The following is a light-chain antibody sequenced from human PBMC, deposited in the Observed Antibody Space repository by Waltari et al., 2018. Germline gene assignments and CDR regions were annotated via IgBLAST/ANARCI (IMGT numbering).Light chain of an antibody. CDR3: AAWDDSLNGLV. CDR2: DVN. J-gene: IGLJ2*01. CDR1: SSDVGSYNF. Sequence: QSALTQPPSVSGSPGQSVTISCTGTSSDVGSYNFVSWYQQHPDKAPKLFIYDVNKRPSGVPDRFSGSKSGNTASLTISGLQGEDEADYYCAAWDDSLNGLVFGGGTKLTVL. V-gene: IGLV2-11*01.